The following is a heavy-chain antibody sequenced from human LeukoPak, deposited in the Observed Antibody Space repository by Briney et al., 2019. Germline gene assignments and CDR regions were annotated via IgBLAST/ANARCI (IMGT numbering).Heavy chain of an antibody. J-gene: IGHJ4*02. V-gene: IGHV3-23*01. CDR3: AKSRTLVWFGELLAEPDY. D-gene: IGHD3-10*01. CDR2: ISGSGSST. CDR1: GFTFDDYA. Sequence: GGSLRLSCAASGFTFDDYAMHWVRQAPGKGLEWVSAISGSGSSTSYADSVKGRFTISRDNSKSTLYLQMNSLRAEDTAVYYCAKSRTLVWFGELLAEPDYWGQGTLVTVSS.